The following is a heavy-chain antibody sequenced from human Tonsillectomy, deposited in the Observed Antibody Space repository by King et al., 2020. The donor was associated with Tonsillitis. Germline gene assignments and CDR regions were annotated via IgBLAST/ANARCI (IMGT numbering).Heavy chain of an antibody. V-gene: IGHV3-15*01. CDR1: GFTFSNAW. Sequence: VQLVESGGGLVQPGGSLRLSCAASGFTFSNAWMSWVRQAPGKGLEWVGRIQRKSDGGTIYYAAPVKGRFTISRDDSKRTMYLQMTNLEVEDTAVYYCVTGLGRTNGDSWGQGTLVTVAS. CDR2: IQRKSDGGTI. J-gene: IGHJ4*02. CDR3: VTGLGRTNGDS. D-gene: IGHD1-14*01.